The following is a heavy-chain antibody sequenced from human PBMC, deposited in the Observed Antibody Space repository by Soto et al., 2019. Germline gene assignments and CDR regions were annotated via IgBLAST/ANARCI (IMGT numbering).Heavy chain of an antibody. CDR3: ARGQQLVGETLDY. V-gene: IGHV1-18*01. J-gene: IGHJ4*02. CDR1: GYTFTSYG. D-gene: IGHD6-13*01. Sequence: QVQLVQSGTEVKKPGASVKVSCKASGYTFTSYGISWVRQAHGQGLEWMGWIITDNSNTNSAQKFQGRVTMTTDTSTSTAYMELRSLRSDDTAVYYCARGQQLVGETLDYWGQGTLVTVSS. CDR2: IITDNSNT.